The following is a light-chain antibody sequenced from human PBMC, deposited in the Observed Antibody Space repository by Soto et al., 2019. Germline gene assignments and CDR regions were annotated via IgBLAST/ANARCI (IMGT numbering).Light chain of an antibody. V-gene: IGKV3-20*01. CDR1: QSVSSSY. Sequence: IAVSHSRRTTDLSSRERGTXSCRASQSVSSSYLAWYQQKSGQSPRLPIYRASNRATGIADRFSGSGSGTDFTLTVSILETEDFVVYCCAVYASLWCGFGQRTEL. CDR3: AVYASLWCG. J-gene: IGKJ1*01. CDR2: RAS.